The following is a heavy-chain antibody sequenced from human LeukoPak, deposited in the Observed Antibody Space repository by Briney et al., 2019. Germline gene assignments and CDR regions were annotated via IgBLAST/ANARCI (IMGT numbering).Heavy chain of an antibody. CDR2: INSDGSST. CDR1: GFTFSSYW. CDR3: AREEVVPAASYYYYYGMDV. D-gene: IGHD2-2*01. Sequence: GGSLRLSCAASGFTFSSYWMHWVRQAPGKGLVWVSRINSDGSSTSYADSVKGRFTISRDNSKNTLYLQMNSLRAEDTAVYYCAREEVVPAASYYYYYGMDVWGQGTTVTVSS. J-gene: IGHJ6*02. V-gene: IGHV3-74*01.